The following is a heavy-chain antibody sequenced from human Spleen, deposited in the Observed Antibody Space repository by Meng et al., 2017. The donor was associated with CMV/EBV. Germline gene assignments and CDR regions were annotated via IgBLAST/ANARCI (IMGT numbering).Heavy chain of an antibody. Sequence: SCMASGHTSSSYGISWVRQAPGHVLEWMGRISAYNGNTDYAQKVQGRVTMTTDTSTSTAYMELRSLRPDDTAVYYCAIFSRTEGFDPWGQGTLVTVSS. J-gene: IGHJ5*02. CDR1: GHTSSSYG. D-gene: IGHD3-3*02. CDR2: ISAYNGNT. CDR3: AIFSRTEGFDP. V-gene: IGHV1-18*01.